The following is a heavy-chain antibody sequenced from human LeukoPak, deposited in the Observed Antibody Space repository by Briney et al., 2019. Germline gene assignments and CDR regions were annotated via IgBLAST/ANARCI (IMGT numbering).Heavy chain of an antibody. D-gene: IGHD2-2*01. Sequence: ASVKVSCKASGYTFTSYYMHWVRQAPGQGLEWMGIINPSGGSTNYAQKFQGRVTMTRDTSTSTVYKELSSLRSEDTAVYYCARDLEESSTSCYLDYWGQGTLVTVSS. J-gene: IGHJ4*02. CDR3: ARDLEESSTSCYLDY. CDR1: GYTFTSYY. V-gene: IGHV1-46*01. CDR2: INPSGGST.